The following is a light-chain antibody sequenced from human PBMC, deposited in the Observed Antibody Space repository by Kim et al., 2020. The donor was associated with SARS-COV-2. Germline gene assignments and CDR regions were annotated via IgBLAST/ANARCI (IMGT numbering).Light chain of an antibody. CDR1: QSVGTY. CDR3: QQRTTWLT. CDR2: DAS. J-gene: IGKJ4*01. Sequence: LCLSPGERATLSCRASQSVGTYLAWYQQKPGQAPRLLIYDASNRPTGIPARFSGSGSVTDFTLTTSSLEPEDFAVYYCQQRTTWLTIGGGTKVEI. V-gene: IGKV3-11*01.